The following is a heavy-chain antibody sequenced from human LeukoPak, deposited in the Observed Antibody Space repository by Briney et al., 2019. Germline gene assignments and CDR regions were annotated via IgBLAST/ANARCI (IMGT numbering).Heavy chain of an antibody. CDR2: INHSGST. J-gene: IGHJ5*02. V-gene: IGHV4-34*01. CDR1: GGSFSGYY. Sequence: SGTLSLTCAVYGGSFSGYYWSWIRQPPGKGLEWIGEINHSGSTNYNPSLKSRVTISVDTSKNQFSLKLSSVTAADTAVYYCARGRGYCSSTSCYRRAIMIAKFDPWGQGTLVTVSS. D-gene: IGHD2-2*01. CDR3: ARGRGYCSSTSCYRRAIMIAKFDP.